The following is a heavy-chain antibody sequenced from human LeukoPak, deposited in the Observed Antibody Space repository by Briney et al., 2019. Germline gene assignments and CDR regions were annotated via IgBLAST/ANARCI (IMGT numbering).Heavy chain of an antibody. CDR2: IYYSGST. CDR1: GGSISSSRYY. Sequence: SETLSLTCTVSGGSISSSRYYWGWIRQPPGKGLEWIGSIYYSGSTYYNPSLKSRVTISVDTSKNQFSLKLSSVTAADTAVYYCASYGSGRDNFDYWGQGTLVTVSS. J-gene: IGHJ4*02. CDR3: ASYGSGRDNFDY. V-gene: IGHV4-39*01. D-gene: IGHD3-10*01.